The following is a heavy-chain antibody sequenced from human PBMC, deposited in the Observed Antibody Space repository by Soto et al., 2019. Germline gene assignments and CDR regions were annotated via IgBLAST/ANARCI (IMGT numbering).Heavy chain of an antibody. CDR3: ARDPPHVVATKHDNWFDP. J-gene: IGHJ5*02. Sequence: PGGSLRLSCETSGFPFSNYWMSWVRQAPGRGLEWVANIKQDGSEKYYVDSVKGRFTISRDNAKNSLYLQMNSLRAEDTAVYYCARDPPHVVATKHDNWFDPWGQGTLVTVSS. D-gene: IGHD5-12*01. CDR1: GFPFSNYW. CDR2: IKQDGSEK. V-gene: IGHV3-7*03.